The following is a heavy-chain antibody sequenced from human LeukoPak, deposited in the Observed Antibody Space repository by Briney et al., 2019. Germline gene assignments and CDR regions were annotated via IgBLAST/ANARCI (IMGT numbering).Heavy chain of an antibody. D-gene: IGHD6-13*01. CDR3: ASKIEEVGIAAAWNED. CDR2: IIPILGIA. Sequence: GASVKVSCKASGGTFSSYAISWVRQAPGQGLEWMGRIIPILGIANYAQKFQGRVTITADKSTSTAYMELSSLRSEDTAVYYCASKIEEVGIAAAWNEDWGQGTLVTVSS. CDR1: GGTFSSYA. J-gene: IGHJ4*02. V-gene: IGHV1-69*04.